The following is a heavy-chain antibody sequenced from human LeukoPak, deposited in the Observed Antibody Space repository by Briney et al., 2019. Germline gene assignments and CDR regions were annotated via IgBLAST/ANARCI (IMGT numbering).Heavy chain of an antibody. D-gene: IGHD2-15*01. CDR2: ISAYNGNT. J-gene: IGHJ3*02. Sequence: ASVKVSCKASGYTFTSYGISWVRQAPGQGLEWMGWISAYNGNTNYAQKLQSRVTMTTHTSKSTDYMELKSLRSNDPAVYYCARDGGWYCSGGSCYSSFDIWGQGTMVTVSS. CDR3: ARDGGWYCSGGSCYSSFDI. V-gene: IGHV1-18*01. CDR1: GYTFTSYG.